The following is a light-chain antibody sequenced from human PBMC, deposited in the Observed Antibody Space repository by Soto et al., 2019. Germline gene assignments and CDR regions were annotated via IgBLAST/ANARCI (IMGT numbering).Light chain of an antibody. V-gene: IGKV3-15*01. CDR2: GAS. J-gene: IGKJ1*01. CDR1: QTVSSN. CDR3: QQYNNWPPWT. Sequence: IVMTQSPATLSVSPGESATLSCRASQTVSSNLAWYQQKPGQAPRLLIYGASTRATGMPARFSGSGSGTEFTLTISSLQSEDFAVYYCQQYNNWPPWTFGQGTKVEVK.